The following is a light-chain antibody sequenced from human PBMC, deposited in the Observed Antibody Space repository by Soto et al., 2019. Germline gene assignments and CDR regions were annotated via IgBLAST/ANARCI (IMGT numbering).Light chain of an antibody. Sequence: QSVLTRAASVSGSPGQSISISCTGTSSDVGSYNLVSWYQQHPGKAPKLMIYEVSKRPSGVSNRFSGSKSGNTASLTISGLQAEDEADYYCCSYAGSSTFYVFGTGTKVTVL. V-gene: IGLV2-23*02. J-gene: IGLJ1*01. CDR2: EVS. CDR3: CSYAGSSTFYV. CDR1: SSDVGSYNL.